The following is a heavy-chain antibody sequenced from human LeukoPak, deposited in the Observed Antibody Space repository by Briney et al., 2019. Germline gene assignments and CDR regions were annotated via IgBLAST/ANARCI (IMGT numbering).Heavy chain of an antibody. CDR1: GTTFRSYA. Sequence: SVKVSCKASGTTFRSYAINWVRQASGQGLEWMGAIIPSFGTVKYAQKFQGRVTMTADESTSTAYMDLNYLRSDDTAVYFCARATSANEYSYGFHFDYWGQGTLVTVSS. CDR2: IIPSFGTV. J-gene: IGHJ4*02. D-gene: IGHD5-18*01. V-gene: IGHV1-69*01. CDR3: ARATSANEYSYGFHFDY.